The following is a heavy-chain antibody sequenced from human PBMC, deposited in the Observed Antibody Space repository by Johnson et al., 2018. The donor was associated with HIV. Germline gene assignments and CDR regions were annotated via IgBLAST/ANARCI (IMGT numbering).Heavy chain of an antibody. V-gene: IGHV3-33*01. Sequence: QVQLVESGGGVVQSGRSLRLSCAASGFTLSNYGMHWVRQAPGKGLEWVALIWYDGSNRYYADSVKGRFTISRDNSKNMLYLEVNSLRAEDTAVYYCARDLPGIYDAFDLWGQGTKVTISS. CDR1: GFTLSNYG. J-gene: IGHJ3*01. CDR2: IWYDGSNR. D-gene: IGHD1-26*01. CDR3: ARDLPGIYDAFDL.